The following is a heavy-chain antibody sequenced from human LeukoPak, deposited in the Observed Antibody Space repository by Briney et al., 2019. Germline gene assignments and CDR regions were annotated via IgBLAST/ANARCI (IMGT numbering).Heavy chain of an antibody. J-gene: IGHJ3*02. Sequence: GGSLRLSCGASGFTFSSYAMSWVRQAPGKGLEWVSAISGSGGSTYYADSVKGRFTISRDNSKNTLYLQTNSLRAEDTAVYYCAKRYPYSSSGELGSGDAFDIWGQGTMVTVSS. CDR1: GFTFSSYA. CDR3: AKRYPYSSSGELGSGDAFDI. CDR2: ISGSGGST. V-gene: IGHV3-23*01. D-gene: IGHD6-13*01.